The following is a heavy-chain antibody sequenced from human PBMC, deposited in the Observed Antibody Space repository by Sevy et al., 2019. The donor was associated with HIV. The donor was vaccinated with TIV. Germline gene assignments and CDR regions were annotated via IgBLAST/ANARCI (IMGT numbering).Heavy chain of an antibody. CDR3: ARAGRILAGLAT. D-gene: IGHD6-19*01. CDR2: ITPMFGPA. J-gene: IGHJ5*02. Sequence: ASVKVSCKASGGSFSSYPISWVRQAPGQGLEWMGRITPMFGPAIYAQKFQGRVTITADESTQTAYMELSSLISEDTAIYWCARAGRILAGLATWGQGSLVTVSS. CDR1: GGSFSSYP. V-gene: IGHV1-69*13.